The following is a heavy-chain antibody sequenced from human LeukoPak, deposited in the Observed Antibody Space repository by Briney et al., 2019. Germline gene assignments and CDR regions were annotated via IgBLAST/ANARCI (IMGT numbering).Heavy chain of an antibody. D-gene: IGHD3-9*01. J-gene: IGHJ6*02. V-gene: IGHV4-4*02. CDR2: IYHSGST. Sequence: PSGTLSLTCAVSGGSISSSNWWSWVRQPPGKWLEWIGEIYHSGSTNYNPSLKSRVTISVDKSKNQFSLKLSSVTAADTAVYYCARVWHYDILTGPNGMDVWGQGTTVTVSS. CDR3: ARVWHYDILTGPNGMDV. CDR1: GGSISSSNW.